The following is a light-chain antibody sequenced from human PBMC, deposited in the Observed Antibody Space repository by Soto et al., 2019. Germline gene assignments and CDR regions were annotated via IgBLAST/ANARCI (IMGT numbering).Light chain of an antibody. CDR3: QQRNVWPPIT. Sequence: VLTQSPATLSLSPGERATLSGRPSQSIHTSLAWYQQKSGKPPRLVIYDSTLRANGVPDRFGGSRSGTEFTLTINSLEPEDFAVYYCQQRNVWPPITFGQGTRLEIK. V-gene: IGKV3-11*01. J-gene: IGKJ5*01. CDR1: QSIHTS. CDR2: DST.